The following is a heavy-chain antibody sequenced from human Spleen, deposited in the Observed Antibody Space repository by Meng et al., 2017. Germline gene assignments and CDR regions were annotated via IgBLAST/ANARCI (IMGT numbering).Heavy chain of an antibody. D-gene: IGHD3-10*01. CDR3: ARDGRFGESAPPPGY. CDR1: GFTFSSYS. J-gene: IGHJ4*02. Sequence: GESLKISCAASGFTFSSYSMNWVRQAPGKGLEWVSSISSSSSYIYYADSVKGRFTISRDNAKNSLYLQMNSLRAEDTAVYYCARDGRFGESAPPPGYWGQGTLVTVSS. CDR2: ISSSSSYI. V-gene: IGHV3-21*01.